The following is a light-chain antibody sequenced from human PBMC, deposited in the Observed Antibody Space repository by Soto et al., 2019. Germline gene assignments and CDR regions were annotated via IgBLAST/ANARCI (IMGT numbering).Light chain of an antibody. J-gene: IGLJ2*01. CDR3: QVWDSGXXHXX. V-gene: IGLV3-21*02. CDR1: SIGSKS. Sequence: SYELTQPPSVSVAPGQTARITCGGDSIGSKSVHWYQQEPGXXXXLVVYDDSDRPSGIPERFSGSNSGNTATLTISRVEAGDEADYYCQVWDSGXXHXXFGGGTKLTVL. CDR2: DDS.